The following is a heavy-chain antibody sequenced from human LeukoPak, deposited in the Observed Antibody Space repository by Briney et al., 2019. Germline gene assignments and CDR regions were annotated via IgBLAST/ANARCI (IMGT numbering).Heavy chain of an antibody. CDR2: ISGSGGST. D-gene: IGHD3-10*01. CDR3: AKGGYGSGSYPPTYYFDY. V-gene: IGHV3-23*01. Sequence: GGSLRLSCAASGFTFSSYAMSWVRRAPGKGLEWVSAISGSGGSTYYADSVKGRFTISRDNSKNTLYLQMNSLRAEDTAVYYCAKGGYGSGSYPPTYYFDYWGQGTLVTVSS. CDR1: GFTFSSYA. J-gene: IGHJ4*02.